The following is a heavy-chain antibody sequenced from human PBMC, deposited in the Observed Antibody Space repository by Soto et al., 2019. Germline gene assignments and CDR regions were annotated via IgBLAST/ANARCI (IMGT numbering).Heavy chain of an antibody. Sequence: EVQLLESGGGLVQPGGSLRLSCAASGFTFSSYAMSWVRQAPGKGLEWVSAISGSGDSTYYADCVKGRLTISRDNYKNTLYLQMNRVRAEDTAVYYCAKTSLTAGRLKYFDLWGRGTLVTVSS. CDR3: AKTSLTAGRLKYFDL. CDR2: ISGSGDST. D-gene: IGHD2-21*02. J-gene: IGHJ2*01. V-gene: IGHV3-23*01. CDR1: GFTFSSYA.